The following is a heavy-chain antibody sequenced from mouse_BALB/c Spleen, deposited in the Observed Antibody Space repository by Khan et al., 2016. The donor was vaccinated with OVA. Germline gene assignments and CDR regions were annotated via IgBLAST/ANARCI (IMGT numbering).Heavy chain of an antibody. CDR1: GYTFTNYW. V-gene: IGHV1-69*02. D-gene: IGHD2-13*01. Sequence: QVQLQQPGADLVRPGASVKLSCKASGYTFTNYWINWVKQRPGQGLKWIGNIYPSDSYTNYNQKFKDKATLTVDKFSSTAYMQLSSPTSEDSAVYYCTRGDPGNFDFWGQGTTRTVSS. J-gene: IGHJ2*01. CDR3: TRGDPGNFDF. CDR2: IYPSDSYT.